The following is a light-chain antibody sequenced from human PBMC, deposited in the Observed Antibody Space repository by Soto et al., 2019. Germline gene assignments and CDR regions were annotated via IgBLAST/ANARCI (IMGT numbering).Light chain of an antibody. V-gene: IGKV3-20*01. CDR1: QSVRSNN. CDR2: GAS. J-gene: IGKJ4*01. Sequence: EIVFTQSPGTLSVSPRERATLSCRASQSVRSNNLAWYQQKPGQAPSLLIYGASSRATGIPDRFSGSGSGTDFTLTISRLEPEDFAVYYCQQYGRSLLTFGGGTKVDIK. CDR3: QQYGRSLLT.